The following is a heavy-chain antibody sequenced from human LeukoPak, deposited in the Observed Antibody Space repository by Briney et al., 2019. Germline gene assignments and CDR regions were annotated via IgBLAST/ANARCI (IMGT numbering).Heavy chain of an antibody. D-gene: IGHD6-19*01. V-gene: IGHV4-59*01. CDR2: IDHTGIT. J-gene: IGHJ4*02. Sequence: SETLSLTCTVSGGSISSYYWSWIRQPPGKGLEWIGYIDHTGITNYNPSLNSRVTISRDTSKNHFSLELSSATAADTAVYYCARMTSSGWYAAGYYFDYWGQGTLVTVSS. CDR3: ARMTSSGWYAAGYYFDY. CDR1: GGSISSYY.